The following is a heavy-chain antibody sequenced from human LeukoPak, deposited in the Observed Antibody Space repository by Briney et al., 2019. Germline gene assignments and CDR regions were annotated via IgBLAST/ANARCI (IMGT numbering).Heavy chain of an antibody. CDR2: ISTYNGNT. Sequence: ASLKVSCKASGYTFTNYGISWVRQAPGQGLEWMGWISTYNGNTKYTQNLQGRFTMTTDTSTSTAYMDLTSLRSDDTAVYYCARSGHRRYYYASGPDYWGQGTLVTVSS. CDR3: ARSGHRRYYYASGPDY. J-gene: IGHJ4*02. D-gene: IGHD3-10*01. CDR1: GYTFTNYG. V-gene: IGHV1-18*01.